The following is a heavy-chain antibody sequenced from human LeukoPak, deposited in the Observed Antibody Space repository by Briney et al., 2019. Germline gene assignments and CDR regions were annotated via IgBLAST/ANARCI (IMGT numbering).Heavy chain of an antibody. CDR2: IKQDGSEK. CDR3: AGGGYDSSGYRDY. CDR1: GFTFSSYW. D-gene: IGHD3-22*01. J-gene: IGHJ4*02. V-gene: IGHV3-7*04. Sequence: GGSLRLSCAASGFTFSSYWMSWVRQAPGKGREWVANIKQDGSEKYYVDSVKGRFTISRDNAKNSLYLQMNSLRAEDTAVYYCAGGGYDSSGYRDYWGQGTLVTVSS.